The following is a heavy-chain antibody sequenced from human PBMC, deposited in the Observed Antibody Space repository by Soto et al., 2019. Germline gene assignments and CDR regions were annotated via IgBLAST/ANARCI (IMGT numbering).Heavy chain of an antibody. D-gene: IGHD6-13*01. CDR2: ISSNGGST. CDR3: VKGRCWQLVQSAFDI. Sequence: GGSLRPSCSASGFTFSSYAMHWVRQAPGKGLEYVSAISSNGGSTYYADSVKGRFTISRDNSKNTLYLQMSSLRAEDTAVYYCVKGRCWQLVQSAFDIWGQGTMVTVSS. J-gene: IGHJ3*02. V-gene: IGHV3-64D*06. CDR1: GFTFSSYA.